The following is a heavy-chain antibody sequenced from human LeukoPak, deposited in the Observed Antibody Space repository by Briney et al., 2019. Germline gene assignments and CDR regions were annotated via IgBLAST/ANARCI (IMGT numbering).Heavy chain of an antibody. V-gene: IGHV4-59*01. J-gene: IGHJ4*02. CDR1: GHSISGYY. CDR2: VYHTGHT. Sequence: PSETLSLTCTVSGHSISGYYWRWLRHPPGKGLEWIGFVYHTGHTHYSPSLKSRVTVSLDTSRNQVSLILSSVTAADTAVYYCARHRFTHPFDYSGEGTLVFVSS. CDR3: ARHRFTHPFDY.